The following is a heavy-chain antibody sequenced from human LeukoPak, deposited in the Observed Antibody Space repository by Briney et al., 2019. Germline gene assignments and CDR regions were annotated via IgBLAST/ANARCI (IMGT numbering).Heavy chain of an antibody. CDR2: IYISGST. V-gene: IGHV4-4*07. D-gene: IGHD3-9*01. CDR3: ARVTGYMIEDYFDY. Sequence: SETLSLTCTVSGGSISSYYWSWIRQPAGKGLEWIGRIYISGSTNYNPSLKSRVTMSVDTSKNQFSLKLNSVTAADTAVYYCARVTGYMIEDYFDYWGQGILVTVSS. CDR1: GGSISSYY. J-gene: IGHJ4*02.